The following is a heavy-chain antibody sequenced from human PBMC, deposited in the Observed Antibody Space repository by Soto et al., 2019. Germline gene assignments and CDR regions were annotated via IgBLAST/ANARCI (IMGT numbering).Heavy chain of an antibody. J-gene: IGHJ6*02. V-gene: IGHV5-10-1*01. CDR3: ASRDIVVVPAAPYYYGMDV. CDR1: GYSFTSYW. D-gene: IGHD2-2*01. Sequence: PGESLKLSCKGSGYSFTSYWIGWVRQMPGKGLEWMVMIYPSDSYTNYSPSFQGHVTISVDNSFSTAYLQWSSLKASDTAMYYCASRDIVVVPAAPYYYGMDVWGQGTTVTVSS. CDR2: IYPSDSYT.